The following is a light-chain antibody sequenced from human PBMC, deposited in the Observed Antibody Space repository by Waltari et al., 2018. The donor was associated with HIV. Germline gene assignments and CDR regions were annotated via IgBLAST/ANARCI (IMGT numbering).Light chain of an antibody. J-gene: IGLJ1*01. V-gene: IGLV1-44*01. CDR2: SNK. CDR3: AAWDDSLHGYV. CDR1: SSNIGSNP. Sequence: QSVLTQPPSASGTPGQRVTISCSGSSSNIGSNPINWYRQLPGTAPKLLIYSNKQGPSGVPDRFSGSKSGTSASLAISGLQSEDEADYYCAAWDDSLHGYVFGTGTKVTVV.